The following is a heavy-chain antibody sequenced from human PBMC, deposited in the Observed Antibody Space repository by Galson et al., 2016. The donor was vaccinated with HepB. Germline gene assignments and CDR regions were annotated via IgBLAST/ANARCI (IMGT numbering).Heavy chain of an antibody. D-gene: IGHD1-1*01. J-gene: IGHJ4*02. CDR2: ISGDGITT. Sequence: SLRLSCAASGFTFSTYAMTWVRQSPGKGLEWVSTISGDGITTYYADSVKGRFTISRDISKNTLYLQLDSLRADDTALYYCAKSWGEYTGSSNWVLFDSWGQGTLFTVSS. CDR3: AKSWGEYTGSSNWVLFDS. V-gene: IGHV3-23*01. CDR1: GFTFSTYA.